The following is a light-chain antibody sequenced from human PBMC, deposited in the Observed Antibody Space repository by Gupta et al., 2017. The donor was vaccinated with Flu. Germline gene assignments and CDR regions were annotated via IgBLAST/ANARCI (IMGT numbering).Light chain of an antibody. Sequence: GTLSLSPGERATLSCRASQSVRSNYLAWYQQKPGQAPRLLIYGASSGATGIPDRFSGSGSGTDFTLIISRLEPEDFAVYYCQQDGYSPWTFGQGTKVEVK. V-gene: IGKV3-20*01. J-gene: IGKJ1*01. CDR1: QSVRSNY. CDR3: QQDGYSPWT. CDR2: GAS.